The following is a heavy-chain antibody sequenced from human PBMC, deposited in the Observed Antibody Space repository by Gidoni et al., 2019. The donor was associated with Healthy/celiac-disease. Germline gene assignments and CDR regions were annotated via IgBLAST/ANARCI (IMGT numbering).Heavy chain of an antibody. CDR1: GFTVSSYW. J-gene: IGHJ4*02. CDR2: IKQDGSEK. V-gene: IGHV3-7*01. Sequence: EVQLVESGGGLVQPGGSLRLPCAASGFTVSSYWRSWVRQAPGKGLVWVANIKQDGSEKYYVASVKGRFTISRDNAKNSLYLQMNRLRAEDTAVYYCARGGDYGAVDYWGQGTLVTVSS. D-gene: IGHD4-17*01. CDR3: ARGGDYGAVDY.